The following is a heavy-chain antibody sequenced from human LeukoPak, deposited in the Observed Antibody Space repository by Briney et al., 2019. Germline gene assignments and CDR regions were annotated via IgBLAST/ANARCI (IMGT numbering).Heavy chain of an antibody. CDR2: IYWDDDK. J-gene: IGHJ5*02. D-gene: IGHD6-13*01. V-gene: IGHV2-5*02. Sequence: SGPTLVKPTQTLTLTCTFSGFSLSSSGVGVGWIRQPPGKALECLALIYWDDDKRYSSSLKSRLTITKDTSKTEVVLTMTSMDPVDTPTYYCVRCPPRSSCFPWGQGTLVTVFS. CDR1: GFSLSSSGVG. CDR3: VRCPPRSSCFP.